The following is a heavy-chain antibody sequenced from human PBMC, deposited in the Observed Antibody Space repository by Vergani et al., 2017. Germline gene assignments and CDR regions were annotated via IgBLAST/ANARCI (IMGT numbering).Heavy chain of an antibody. D-gene: IGHD2-15*01. CDR3: ARGSCLGGSCYKPLFDY. CDR2: IHTSGST. Sequence: QVQLQESGPGLVKPSQTLSLTCTVSGGSINSHNYYWSWIRQPAGKGLEWIGRIHTSGSTNYNPSLKSRVTMSEDTSKNQFSLNLTSVTAADPAVYFCARGSCLGGSCYKPLFDYLGQGILVTVSS. J-gene: IGHJ4*02. V-gene: IGHV4-61*02. CDR1: GGSINSHNYY.